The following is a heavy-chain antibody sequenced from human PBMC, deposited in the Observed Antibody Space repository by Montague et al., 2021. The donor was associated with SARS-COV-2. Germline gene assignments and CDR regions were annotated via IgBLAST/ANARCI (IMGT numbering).Heavy chain of an antibody. Sequence: TLSLTCTVSGDSLSIGGYYWTWIRQRPGKGLEWIGYVYHTGTTYYNPSLESRVTMSVDTSRNQFYLNLRSVAAADTAVYYCAKDATSSTNYFDPWGQGILVTVSS. CDR2: VYHTGTT. CDR3: AKDATSSTNYFDP. D-gene: IGHD4/OR15-4a*01. V-gene: IGHV4-31*03. CDR1: GDSLSIGGYY. J-gene: IGHJ5*02.